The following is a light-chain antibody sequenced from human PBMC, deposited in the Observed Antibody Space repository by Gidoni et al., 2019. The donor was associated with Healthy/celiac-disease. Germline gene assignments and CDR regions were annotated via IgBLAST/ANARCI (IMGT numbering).Light chain of an antibody. V-gene: IGKV1-13*02. CDR3: QQFNSYPRT. Sequence: AIQLTQSPSSLSATVGDRVTITCRASQGISSALAWYQQKPGKAPKLLIYDASSMESGVPSRFRGSGSGTDFTLTISSLQPEDFATYYCQQFNSYPRTFGQGTKLEIK. CDR2: DAS. J-gene: IGKJ2*01. CDR1: QGISSA.